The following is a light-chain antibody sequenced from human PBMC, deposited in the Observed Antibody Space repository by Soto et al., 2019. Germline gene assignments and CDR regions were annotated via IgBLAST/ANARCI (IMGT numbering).Light chain of an antibody. Sequence: DIQMTQSPSAMSASVGDRVIITCRASQDISNYLNWYQQKPGKAPKLLIYDASNLETGVPSRFSGSGSGTDFTFTISSLQPEEIATYYCQQYDNLPLTFGGGTKVDIK. CDR2: DAS. V-gene: IGKV1-33*01. CDR3: QQYDNLPLT. J-gene: IGKJ4*01. CDR1: QDISNY.